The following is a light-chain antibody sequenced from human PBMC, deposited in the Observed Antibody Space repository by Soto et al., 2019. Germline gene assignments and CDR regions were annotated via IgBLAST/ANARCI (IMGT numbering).Light chain of an antibody. V-gene: IGKV3-20*01. J-gene: IGKJ1*01. CDR2: GAS. CDR1: QSVSYSY. CDR3: QQYGSSPRT. Sequence: EIVLTQSPGTLSLSPGERATLSCRASQSVSYSYLAWYQQKPGQAPRLLIYGASSRATGIPDRFSGSGSGNDFTLTIRRLEAEDFAVYYCQQYGSSPRTFGQGTKVEIK.